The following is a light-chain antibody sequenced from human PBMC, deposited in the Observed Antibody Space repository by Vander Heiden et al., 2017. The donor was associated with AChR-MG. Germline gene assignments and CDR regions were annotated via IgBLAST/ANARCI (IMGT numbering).Light chain of an antibody. Sequence: QSALTQPASVSGSPGQSISISCTGTSSDIGSFYLVSWYQHLPGKVPNLILYETTKFSSGVFNRFSGSRSGSTASLTISGLQPEDAADYYCCAYAGSDTFVFGGGTKLTVL. CDR1: SSDIGSFYL. CDR2: ETT. V-gene: IGLV2-23*02. J-gene: IGLJ2*01. CDR3: CAYAGSDTFV.